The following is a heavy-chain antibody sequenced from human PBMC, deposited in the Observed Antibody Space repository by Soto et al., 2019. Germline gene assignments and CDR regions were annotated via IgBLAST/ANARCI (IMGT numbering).Heavy chain of an antibody. CDR1: GFTLSSYG. CDR2: ISYDGNNK. J-gene: IGHJ4*02. Sequence: QVQLVESGGGVVQSGVSLRLSCAASGFTLSSYGMHWVRQAPGKGLEWVAVISYDGNNKYYVDSVKGRFTISRDSXKNTLYLQMNSLRPEDTAVYYCAKGHARGWYYFDFWGRGTLVTVSS. V-gene: IGHV3-30*18. CDR3: AKGHARGWYYFDF. D-gene: IGHD6-19*01.